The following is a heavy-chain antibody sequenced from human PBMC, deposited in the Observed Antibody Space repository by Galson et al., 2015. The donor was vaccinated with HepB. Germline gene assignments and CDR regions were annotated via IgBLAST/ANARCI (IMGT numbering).Heavy chain of an antibody. Sequence: SLRLSCAASGFTFSSYAMSWVRQAPGKGLEWVSAISGSGGSTYYADSVKGRFTISRDNAKNSLYLQMNSLRAEDTAVYYCARVGLDSSSWYWFDPWGQGTLVTVSS. CDR1: GFTFSSYA. J-gene: IGHJ5*02. CDR2: ISGSGGST. CDR3: ARVGLDSSSWYWFDP. D-gene: IGHD6-13*01. V-gene: IGHV3-23*01.